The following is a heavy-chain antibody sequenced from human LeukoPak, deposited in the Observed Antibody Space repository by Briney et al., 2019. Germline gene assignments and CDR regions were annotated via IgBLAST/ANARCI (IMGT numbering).Heavy chain of an antibody. CDR2: IYPGDSDT. CDR3: ARGQWLATHPFDY. J-gene: IGHJ4*02. Sequence: GESLKISCKGSGYSFTSYWIGCVRQMPGKGLEWMGIIYPGDSDTRYSPSFQGQVTISADKSISTAYLQWSSLKASDTAMYYCARGQWLATHPFDYWGQGTLVTVSS. CDR1: GYSFTSYW. D-gene: IGHD6-19*01. V-gene: IGHV5-51*01.